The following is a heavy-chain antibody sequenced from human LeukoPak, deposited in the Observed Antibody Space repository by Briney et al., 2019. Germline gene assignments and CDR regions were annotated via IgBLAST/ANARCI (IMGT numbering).Heavy chain of an antibody. D-gene: IGHD2-15*01. CDR1: GYTFTGYF. Sequence: ASVKVSCKTSGYTFTGYFIHWVRQAPGQGPEWMGWINPNSGAATYAQKFLGRVTMTRDTSINIASMELSRLRSDDTAVYYCARDAGYCGVTNCHPLYVFDLWGQGTMVTVST. V-gene: IGHV1-2*02. J-gene: IGHJ3*01. CDR2: INPNSGAA. CDR3: ARDAGYCGVTNCHPLYVFDL.